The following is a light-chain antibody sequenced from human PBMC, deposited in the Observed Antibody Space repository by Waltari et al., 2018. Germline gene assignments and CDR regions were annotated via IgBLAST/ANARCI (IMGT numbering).Light chain of an antibody. CDR3: QQRRNWPLT. CDR1: QSVNWY. CDR2: DTS. V-gene: IGKV3-11*01. J-gene: IGKJ4*01. Sequence: EIVLTQSPAPLSLSPGDRATLSCRASQSVNWYLAWYQQRPGQAPRLLIFDTSNRATGIPARFSGSGSETDFTLTISSLEPDDSAVYYCQQRRNWPLTFGGGTKVEIK.